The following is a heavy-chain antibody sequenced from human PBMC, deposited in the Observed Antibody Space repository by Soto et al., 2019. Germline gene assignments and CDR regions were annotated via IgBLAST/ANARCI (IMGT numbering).Heavy chain of an antibody. CDR2: IYYSGST. Sequence: PSETLSLTCTVSGGSISSGGYYWSWIRQHPGKGLEWIGYIYYSGSTYYNPSLKSRVTISVDTSKNQFSLKLSSVTAADTAVYYCARVGYYPFYYYYGMDVWGQGTTVTVS. J-gene: IGHJ6*02. CDR1: GGSISSGGYY. CDR3: ARVGYYPFYYYYGMDV. D-gene: IGHD3-22*01. V-gene: IGHV4-31*03.